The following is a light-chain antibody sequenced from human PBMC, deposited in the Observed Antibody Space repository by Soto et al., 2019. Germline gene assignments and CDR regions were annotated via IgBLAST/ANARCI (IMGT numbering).Light chain of an antibody. CDR3: QQYNTYSWT. Sequence: DIQMTQSHSTLSASVGDRVTITCRASQSISRWLAWYTTKPGRDPKLLIYEEYNLQIGVPSRFSGSGSGKECNLTIRSLQPDELATYYGQQYNTYSWTCGTGHKVDIK. J-gene: IGKJ1*01. CDR1: QSISRW. V-gene: IGKV1-5*03. CDR2: EEY.